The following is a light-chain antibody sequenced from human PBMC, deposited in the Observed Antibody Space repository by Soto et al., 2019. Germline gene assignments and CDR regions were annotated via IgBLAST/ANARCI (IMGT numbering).Light chain of an antibody. CDR2: AAS. CDR3: QQSYSTLSIT. CDR1: ESINRH. Sequence: DIQMTQSPSSLSASVGDRVTITFRASESINRHLNWYQQKPGKAPKLLIYAASSLQTGVPSRFSGSGSGTDFTLTISNLQPEDFATYYCQQSYSTLSITFGQGTRLEIK. J-gene: IGKJ5*01. V-gene: IGKV1-39*01.